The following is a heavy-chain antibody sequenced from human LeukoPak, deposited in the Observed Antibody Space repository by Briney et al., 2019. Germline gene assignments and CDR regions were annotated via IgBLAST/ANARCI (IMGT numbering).Heavy chain of an antibody. Sequence: PSETLSLTCTVSGGSISSSSYYWGWTRQPPGKGLEWIGNINYSGSTYYNPSLKSRVTISVDTSKNQFSLKLSSVTAADTAVYHCARLVIRDFWSGSFRDYYGMDVWGQGTTVTVSS. J-gene: IGHJ6*02. CDR2: INYSGST. D-gene: IGHD3-3*01. CDR1: GGSISSSSYY. CDR3: ARLVIRDFWSGSFRDYYGMDV. V-gene: IGHV4-39*01.